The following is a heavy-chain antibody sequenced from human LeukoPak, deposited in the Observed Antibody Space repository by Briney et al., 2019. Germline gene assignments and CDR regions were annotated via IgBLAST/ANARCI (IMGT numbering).Heavy chain of an antibody. CDR3: ARSRRDGDYLFNAFDI. J-gene: IGHJ3*02. Sequence: GGSLRLSCAASTFTFSNYWMHWVRQAPGKGLVWVSRSNSDGSSTRYADSVKGRFTISRDNAKNSLYLQMNSLRAEDTAVYYCARSRRDGDYLFNAFDIWGQGTMVTVSS. CDR2: SNSDGSST. CDR1: TFTFSNYW. D-gene: IGHD4-17*01. V-gene: IGHV3-74*01.